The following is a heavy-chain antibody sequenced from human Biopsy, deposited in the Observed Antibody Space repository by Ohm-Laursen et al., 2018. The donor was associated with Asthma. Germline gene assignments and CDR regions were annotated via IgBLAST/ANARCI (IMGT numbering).Heavy chain of an antibody. D-gene: IGHD3-16*01. V-gene: IGHV1-69*01. Sequence: SSVKVSCKASGGTFSSDAIGWVRQAPGQGLEWMGGIIPIVGTTAYAQKFQGRVTITADEATSTAYMELSSLRSEDTAVYYCARDQGDFWFFDLWGRGSLATVSS. J-gene: IGHJ2*01. CDR3: ARDQGDFWFFDL. CDR2: IIPIVGTT. CDR1: GGTFSSDA.